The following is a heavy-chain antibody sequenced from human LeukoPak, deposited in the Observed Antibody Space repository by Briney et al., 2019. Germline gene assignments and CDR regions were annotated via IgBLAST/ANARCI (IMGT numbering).Heavy chain of an antibody. D-gene: IGHD5-12*01. CDR3: AQRQGPMSGDYDYFDP. J-gene: IGHJ5*02. CDR1: GGSVIDYY. CDR2: IHGGGYT. V-gene: IGHV4-4*09. Sequence: SETLSLTCTVSGGSVIDYYWSWLRQSPGQGLEWIAYIHGGGYTNYNPSRRIRVTISVDTSKKQFSLRMTSVTAADTAVYYCAQRQGPMSGDYDYFDPWGQGTLVTVSS.